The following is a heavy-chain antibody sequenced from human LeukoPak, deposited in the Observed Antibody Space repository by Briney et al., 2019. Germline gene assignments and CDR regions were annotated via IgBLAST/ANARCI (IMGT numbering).Heavy chain of an antibody. V-gene: IGHV4-39*07. CDR2: IYYSGST. J-gene: IGHJ5*02. D-gene: IGHD3-9*01. CDR3: ARVNRVLKVPNKRYFDWSFDP. Sequence: PSETLSLTCTVSGGSISSSSYYWGWIRQPPGKGLEWIGSIYYSGSTYYNPSLKSRVTISVDTSKNQFSLKLSSVTAADTAVYYCARVNRVLKVPNKRYFDWSFDPWGQGTLVTVSS. CDR1: GGSISSSSYY.